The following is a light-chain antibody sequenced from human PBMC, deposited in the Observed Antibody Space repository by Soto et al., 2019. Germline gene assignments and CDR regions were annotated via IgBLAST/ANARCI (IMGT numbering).Light chain of an antibody. V-gene: IGKV3-20*01. CDR2: GAG. J-gene: IGKJ5*01. CDR1: QTISRW. Sequence: TQSPSTLSASVGDTATITCRASQTISRWLAWYQQKPGQSPRLLMYGAGNRASGIPDRFRGSGSGTDFTLTISRLEPEDFAVYYCQQYRSSPPITFGQGTRLEIK. CDR3: QQYRSSPPIT.